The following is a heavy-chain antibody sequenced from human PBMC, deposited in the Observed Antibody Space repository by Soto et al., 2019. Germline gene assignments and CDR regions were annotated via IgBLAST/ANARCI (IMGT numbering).Heavy chain of an antibody. CDR1: GFTFSNAW. Sequence: GGSLRLSCAASGFTFSNAWMNWVRQAPGKGLEWVGRIKSKTDGGTTDYAAPVKGRFTISRDDSKNTLYLQMNSLKTEDTAVYYCTTDFADYVWGSYRYTGSDYWGQGTLVTVSS. CDR2: IKSKTDGGTT. D-gene: IGHD3-16*02. CDR3: TTDFADYVWGSYRYTGSDY. J-gene: IGHJ4*02. V-gene: IGHV3-15*07.